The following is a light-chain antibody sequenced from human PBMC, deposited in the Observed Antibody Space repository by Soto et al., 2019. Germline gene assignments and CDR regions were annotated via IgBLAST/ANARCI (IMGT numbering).Light chain of an antibody. CDR3: QQTYRTQLT. V-gene: IGKV1-39*01. CDR2: AAS. J-gene: IGKJ4*01. Sequence: DIQMTQSPSSLSASVGDRVTITCRAGQYIGRYLNWYQQKPGKAPKLLIYAASSLHSGVPARFSGSGSGTDFTLTISSRQPEDFATYACQQTYRTQLTFGVGVKVEIK. CDR1: QYIGRY.